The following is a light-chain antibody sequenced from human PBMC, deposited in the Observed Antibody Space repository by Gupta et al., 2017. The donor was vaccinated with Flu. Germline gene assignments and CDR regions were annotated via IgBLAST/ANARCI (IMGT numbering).Light chain of an antibody. CDR3: QQYNSYFLS. Sequence: DIQLTQSPSPLSAAVGDRVTITCRASQNIRGWLAWYQQRPGKAPKLLIYKASSLESGVPSRFSGSGSGTEYNLTIRSLQPDDFATYHCQQYNSYFLSFGGGTKVEIK. J-gene: IGKJ4*01. CDR1: QNIRGW. CDR2: KAS. V-gene: IGKV1-5*03.